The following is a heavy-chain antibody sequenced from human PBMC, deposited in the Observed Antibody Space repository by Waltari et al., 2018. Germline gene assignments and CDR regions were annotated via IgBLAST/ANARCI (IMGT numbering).Heavy chain of an antibody. Sequence: EVQLVESGGGLVQPGGSPRLSCAASGFTFSRYDMTWVRQAPGKGLEWVSYISSSGNTIHYADSVKGRFTISRDTAKTSLYLQMNSLRAEDTALYYCTASGSYYCFDYWGQGTLVTVSS. V-gene: IGHV3-48*03. CDR2: ISSSGNTI. CDR1: GFTFSRYD. D-gene: IGHD1-26*01. J-gene: IGHJ4*02. CDR3: TASGSYYCFDY.